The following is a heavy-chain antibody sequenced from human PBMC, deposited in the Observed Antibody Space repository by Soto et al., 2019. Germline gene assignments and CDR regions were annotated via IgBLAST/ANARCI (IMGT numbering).Heavy chain of an antibody. CDR2: IIPIFGTA. D-gene: IGHD2-2*01. J-gene: IGHJ6*02. V-gene: IGHV1-69*06. Sequence: EASVKVSCKASGGTFSSYAISWLRQSPGQGLEWMGGIIPIFGTANYAQKFQGRVTITADKSTSTAYMELSSLRSEDTAVYYCARGDRYCSSTSCSYYYYGMDVWGQGTTVTVSS. CDR1: GGTFSSYA. CDR3: ARGDRYCSSTSCSYYYYGMDV.